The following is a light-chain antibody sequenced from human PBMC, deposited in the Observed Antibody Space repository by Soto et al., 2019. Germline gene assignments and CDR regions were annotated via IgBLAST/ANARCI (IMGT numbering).Light chain of an antibody. CDR1: QGITNY. J-gene: IGKJ1*01. CDR2: AAS. CDR3: QKYNGAPWT. V-gene: IGKV1-27*01. Sequence: DIQMTQSPSSPSASVGDRVSITCRASQGITNYLAWYQQKAGKAPKLLIYAASTLQSGVPSRFSGSGSGTDFSLTISSLQPEDVATYYCQKYNGAPWTFGQGTKVEIK.